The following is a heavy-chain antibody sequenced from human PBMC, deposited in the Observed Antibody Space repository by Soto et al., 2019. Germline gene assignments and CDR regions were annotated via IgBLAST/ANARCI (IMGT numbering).Heavy chain of an antibody. CDR3: ARVRGNRAYDY. J-gene: IGHJ4*02. CDR1: GFTFSNYW. D-gene: IGHD3-16*01. Sequence: GGSLRLPCAASGFTFSNYWMHWVRQPPGKGLVCVSRINSDGSNTYYADSVKGRSTISRDNAKNTLYLQMNSLRAEDTAVYYCARVRGNRAYDYWGQGTLVTLST. V-gene: IGHV3-74*01. CDR2: INSDGSNT.